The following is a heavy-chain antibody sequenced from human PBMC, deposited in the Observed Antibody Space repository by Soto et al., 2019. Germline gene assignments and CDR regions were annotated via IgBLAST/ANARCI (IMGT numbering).Heavy chain of an antibody. J-gene: IGHJ5*02. D-gene: IGHD1-26*01. Sequence: SETLSLTCTVSGGSISSGGYYWSWIRQPPVKGLEWIGYIYYSGTTNYNPSLKSRVTISVDTSKNQFSLKLSSVTAADTAVYYCARYSGRYSYNWFDPWGQGTLVTVSS. V-gene: IGHV4-61*08. CDR2: IYYSGTT. CDR1: GGSISSGGYY. CDR3: ARYSGRYSYNWFDP.